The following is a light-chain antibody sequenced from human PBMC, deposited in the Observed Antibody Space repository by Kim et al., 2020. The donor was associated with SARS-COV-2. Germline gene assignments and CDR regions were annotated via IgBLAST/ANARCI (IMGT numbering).Light chain of an antibody. V-gene: IGLV3-21*04. CDR2: YDN. Sequence: SYELTQPPSEAVAPGKTARMTCGGNNIGTKSVHWYQQKPGQAPVLVISYDNDRPSGIPERFSGFNSGNTATLTISRVEAGDEAYYYCQVWDNSRDHVVFGEGTQLTVL. CDR1: NIGTKS. CDR3: QVWDNSRDHVV. J-gene: IGLJ2*01.